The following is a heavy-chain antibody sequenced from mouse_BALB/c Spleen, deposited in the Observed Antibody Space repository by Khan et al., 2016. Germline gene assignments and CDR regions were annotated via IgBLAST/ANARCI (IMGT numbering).Heavy chain of an antibody. CDR1: GYSITSDYA. V-gene: IGHV3-2*02. CDR3: ARSDYGDKDAMDY. J-gene: IGHJ4*01. CDR2: ISYSGST. Sequence: VQLQQSGPGLVKPSQSLSLTCTVTGYSITSDYAWNWIRQFPGNRLEWMGYISYSGSTSYNPSLKSRISITRDTSKNQFFLQLNSVTSEDTAIYYCARSDYGDKDAMDYWGQGTSVTVSS. D-gene: IGHD1-1*01.